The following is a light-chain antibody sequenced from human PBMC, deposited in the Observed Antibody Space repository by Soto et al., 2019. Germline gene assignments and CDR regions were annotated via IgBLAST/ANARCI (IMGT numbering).Light chain of an antibody. J-gene: IGKJ2*01. V-gene: IGKV1-5*01. Sequence: DIQMTQSPSTLSASVGDRVTIACRASQSIDSWFAWYQQKPGKAPKFLIYDASDLESGVPSRFSGSGSGTEFTLTISSLQPDDFATYYCQQYRGKPFTFGQGTKVEIK. CDR2: DAS. CDR3: QQYRGKPFT. CDR1: QSIDSW.